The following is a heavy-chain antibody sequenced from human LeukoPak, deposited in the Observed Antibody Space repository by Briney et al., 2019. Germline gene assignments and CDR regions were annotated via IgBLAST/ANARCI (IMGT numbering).Heavy chain of an antibody. D-gene: IGHD6-13*01. V-gene: IGHV4-34*01. CDR2: INHSGST. CDR1: GGSFSGYY. J-gene: IGHJ4*02. CDR3: ARSIAAAGNFDY. Sequence: PSETLSLTCAVYGGSFSGYYWSWIRQPPGKGLEWIGEINHSGSTNYNPSLKSRVTISVDTSKNQFSLKLSSVTAADTAVYYCARSIAAAGNFDYWAQGTLVTVSS.